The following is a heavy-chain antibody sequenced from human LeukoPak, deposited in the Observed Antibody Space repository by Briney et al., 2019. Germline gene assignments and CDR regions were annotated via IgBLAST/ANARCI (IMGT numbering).Heavy chain of an antibody. CDR1: GGSISSYY. V-gene: IGHV4-59*01. CDR2: IYYSGST. D-gene: IGHD2-2*01. CDR3: ARAPVSPYQLLWSYGMDV. J-gene: IGHJ6*02. Sequence: PSETLSLTCTVSGGSISSYYWSWIRQPPGKGLEWIGYIYYSGSTNYNPSLKSRVTISVDTSKNQFSLKLSSVTAADTAVYYCARAPVSPYQLLWSYGMDVWGQGTTVTVSS.